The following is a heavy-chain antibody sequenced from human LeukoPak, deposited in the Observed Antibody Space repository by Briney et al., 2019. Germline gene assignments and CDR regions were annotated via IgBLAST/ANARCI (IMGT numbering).Heavy chain of an antibody. V-gene: IGHV3-23*01. Sequence: GGSLRLSCAASGFTFNNYAMTWVRQAPGKGLEWVSVVSGSGDNTNYADSVKGRFTISRDNSKNTLYLQMNSLRAEDTAVYYCAKESSYGYGDAFDIWGQGTMVTVSS. CDR1: GFTFNNYA. D-gene: IGHD5-18*01. J-gene: IGHJ3*02. CDR2: VSGSGDNT. CDR3: AKESSYGYGDAFDI.